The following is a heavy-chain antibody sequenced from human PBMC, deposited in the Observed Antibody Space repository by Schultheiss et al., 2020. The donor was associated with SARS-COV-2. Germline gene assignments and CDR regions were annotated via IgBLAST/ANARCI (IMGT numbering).Heavy chain of an antibody. Sequence: GGSLRLSCAASGFTVSSNYMSWVRQAPGKGLEWLSYISGSGSSIYYADSVKGRFTISRDNAKNTLYLQMNSLRAEDTAVYYCARGLGYCSSTSCYDAFDIWGQGTMVTVSS. CDR1: GFTVSSNY. CDR2: ISGSGSSI. CDR3: ARGLGYCSSTSCYDAFDI. D-gene: IGHD2-2*01. V-gene: IGHV3-11*04. J-gene: IGHJ3*02.